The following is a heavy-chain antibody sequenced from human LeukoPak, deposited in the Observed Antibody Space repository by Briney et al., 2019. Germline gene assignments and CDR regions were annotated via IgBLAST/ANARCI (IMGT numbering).Heavy chain of an antibody. V-gene: IGHV3-20*04. CDR1: GFTFDDYG. Sequence: GGSLRLSCAASGFTFDDYGMSWGRQAPGKGLEWVSGVNWNGGSTGYADSVKGRFTISRDNAKNSLYLQMNSLRAEDKALYYCARDLYLGYYDSSGYYFDAFDIWGQGTMVTVSS. CDR3: ARDLYLGYYDSSGYYFDAFDI. J-gene: IGHJ3*02. CDR2: VNWNGGST. D-gene: IGHD3-22*01.